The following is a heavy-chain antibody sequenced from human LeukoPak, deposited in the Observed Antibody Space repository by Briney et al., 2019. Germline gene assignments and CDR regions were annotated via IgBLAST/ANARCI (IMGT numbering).Heavy chain of an antibody. CDR1: GGTFRGYA. V-gene: IGHV1-69*01. J-gene: IGHJ4*02. CDR2: IIPPFGTG. CDR3: ARSVPASLSFDY. Sequence: SVKVSCKTSGGTFRGYAISWVRQAPGQGPEWMGGIIPPFGTGKYAQTFQGRVTITADESTLTVYMELNSLTSDDTAVYYCARSVPASLSFDYWGQGTLVTVSS. D-gene: IGHD2-21*02.